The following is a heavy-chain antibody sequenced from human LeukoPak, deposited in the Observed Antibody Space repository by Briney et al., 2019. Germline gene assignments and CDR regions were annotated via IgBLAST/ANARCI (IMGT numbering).Heavy chain of an antibody. J-gene: IGHJ4*02. CDR3: ARRARTTVDPYYFDY. D-gene: IGHD4-23*01. CDR1: GFTFSSYW. V-gene: IGHV3-21*01. Sequence: GGSLRLSCAASGFTFSSYWMSWVRQAPGKGLEWVPSISSSSSYIYYADSVKGRFTISRDNAKNSLYLQMNSLRAEDTAVYYCARRARTTVDPYYFDYWGQGTLVTVSS. CDR2: ISSSSSYI.